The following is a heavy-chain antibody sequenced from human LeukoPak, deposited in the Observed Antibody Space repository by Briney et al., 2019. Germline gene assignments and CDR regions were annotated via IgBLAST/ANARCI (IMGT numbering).Heavy chain of an antibody. CDR3: VRLLAYNSGGEAFDH. CDR2: ISSNGGSI. D-gene: IGHD1-20*01. Sequence: GGSLRLPCAASGFTFSDYAMHWVRQAPGKELEYVSAISSNGGSIHYANSVKGRFTISRDNSKNTLYLTMDSLVAEDMAVYYCVRLLAYNSGGEAFDHWGQGTLVTVSS. CDR1: GFTFSDYA. V-gene: IGHV3-64*01. J-gene: IGHJ4*02.